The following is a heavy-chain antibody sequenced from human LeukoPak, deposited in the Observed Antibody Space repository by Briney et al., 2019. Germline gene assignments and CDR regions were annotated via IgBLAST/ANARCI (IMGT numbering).Heavy chain of an antibody. J-gene: IGHJ5*02. CDR3: ARDPRDCSSTSCYYPNWFDP. D-gene: IGHD2-2*01. V-gene: IGHV3-11*01. CDR1: GFTFSDYY. Sequence: AGGSLRLSCAASGFTFSDYYMSWIRQAPGKGLEWVSYISSSGSTIYYADSVKGRFTISRDNAKKSLYLQMNSLRAEDTAVYYCARDPRDCSSTSCYYPNWFDPWGQGTLVTVSS. CDR2: ISSSGSTI.